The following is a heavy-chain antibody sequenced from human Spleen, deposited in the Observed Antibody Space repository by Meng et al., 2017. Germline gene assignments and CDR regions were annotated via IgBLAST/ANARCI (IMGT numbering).Heavy chain of an antibody. CDR2: ISHSGST. J-gene: IGHJ4*02. V-gene: IGHV4-34*01. D-gene: IGHD3-9*01. CDR1: GGSFSDYY. CDR3: ARGYDILTGYYEYYFDY. Sequence: SETLSLTCAVYGGSFSDYYWSWIRQPPGKGLEWIGEISHSGSTNYNPSLKSRVTISVDTSKNQFSLKLSSVTAADTAVYYCARGYDILTGYYEYYFDYWGQGTLVTVSS.